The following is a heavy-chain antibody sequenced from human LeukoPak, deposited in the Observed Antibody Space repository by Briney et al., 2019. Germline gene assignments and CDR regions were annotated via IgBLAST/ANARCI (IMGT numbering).Heavy chain of an antibody. D-gene: IGHD2-21*02. J-gene: IGHJ6*02. CDR3: ARDSTLMVVTATPAARGALSYGMDV. CDR1: GYTFTSYG. Sequence: ASVKVSCKASGYTFTSYGISWVRQAPGQGLEWMGWISAYNGNTNYAQKLQGRVTMTTDTSTSTAYMELRSLRSDDTAVYYCARDSTLMVVTATPAARGALSYGMDVWGQGTTVTVSS. V-gene: IGHV1-18*01. CDR2: ISAYNGNT.